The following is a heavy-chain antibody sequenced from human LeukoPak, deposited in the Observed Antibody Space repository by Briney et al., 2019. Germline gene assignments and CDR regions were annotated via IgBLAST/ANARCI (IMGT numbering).Heavy chain of an antibody. CDR2: IYYSGST. V-gene: IGHV4-30-4*01. CDR1: GGSISSGDYY. J-gene: IGHJ4*02. Sequence: SETLSLTCTVSGGSISSGDYYWSWIRQPPGKGLEWIGYIYYSGSTYYNPSLKSRVTISLDTSKNQFSLKLSSVTAADTAAYYCARAHNSGPDYWGQGTLVTVSS. D-gene: IGHD5-12*01. CDR3: ARAHNSGPDY.